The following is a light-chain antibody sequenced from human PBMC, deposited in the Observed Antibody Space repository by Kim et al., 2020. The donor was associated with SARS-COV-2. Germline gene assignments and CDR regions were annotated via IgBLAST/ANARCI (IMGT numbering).Light chain of an antibody. CDR1: QSISSY. CDR3: QQSYSTPPWT. Sequence: VGDRVNIACRASQSISSYLNWYQQKPGKAPKRLIYAASSLQSGVPARFSGSGSGTDFTLTISSLQPEDFATYYCQQSYSTPPWTFGQGTKVDIK. CDR2: AAS. V-gene: IGKV1-39*01. J-gene: IGKJ1*01.